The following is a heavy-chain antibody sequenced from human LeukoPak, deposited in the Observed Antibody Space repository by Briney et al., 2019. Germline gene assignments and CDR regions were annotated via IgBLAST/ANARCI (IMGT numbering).Heavy chain of an antibody. V-gene: IGHV3-11*01. D-gene: IGHD2-21*02. CDR2: ISSSGITI. J-gene: IGHJ4*02. CDR1: GFTFSDYY. Sequence: GGSLRLSCAASGFTFSDYYMSWIRQAPGKGLEWVSYISSSGITIYYADSVRGRFTISKDNAKNSLYLQMNSLRAEDTAVYYCARDSPRGDRYVFDYWGQGTLVTVSS. CDR3: ARDSPRGDRYVFDY.